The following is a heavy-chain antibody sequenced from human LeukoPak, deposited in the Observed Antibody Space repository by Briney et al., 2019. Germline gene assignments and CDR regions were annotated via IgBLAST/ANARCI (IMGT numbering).Heavy chain of an antibody. D-gene: IGHD2-2*01. CDR1: GYSFTNYW. V-gene: IGHV5-51*01. CDR2: VYRRDSDT. J-gene: IGHJ4*02. CDR3: ARLSSGGSCSTISCYPLRY. Sequence: GESLKISCKGSGYSFTNYWIGWVRQIPGKGLEWMGIVYRRDSDTRYSPSFQGQVTISADKSISTAYLQWGSLRASDTALYYCARLSSGGSCSTISCYPLRYWGQGTLVTVSS.